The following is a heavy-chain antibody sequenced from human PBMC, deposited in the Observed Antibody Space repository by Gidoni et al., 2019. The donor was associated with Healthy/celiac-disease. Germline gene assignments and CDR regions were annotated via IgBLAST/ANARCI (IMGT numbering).Heavy chain of an antibody. J-gene: IGHJ2*01. CDR2: IYYSGST. Sequence: QLQLQESGPGLVKPSETLSLTCTVSGGSISSSTYYWGWIRQPPGKGLEWIGSIYYSGSTYYNPSLKSRVTISVDTSKNQFSLKLSSVTAADTAVYYCARLGSGWYKRENWYFDLWGRGTLVTVSS. D-gene: IGHD6-19*01. V-gene: IGHV4-39*01. CDR1: GGSISSSTYY. CDR3: ARLGSGWYKRENWYFDL.